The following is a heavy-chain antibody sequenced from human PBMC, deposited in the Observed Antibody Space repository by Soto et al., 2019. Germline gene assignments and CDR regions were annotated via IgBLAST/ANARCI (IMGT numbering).Heavy chain of an antibody. CDR1: GASLGGFH. Sequence: QVRLEQWGAGLLKPSETLSLTCAIYGASLGGFHWTWLRQAPGKGLEWIGELIHGGSTNYNPSLKGRVSFSLDTSKNQFSLHLMSVTAPDTAVYYCARSPLGYDYVRQTWREVGDSFDIWGRGTLVTVSS. V-gene: IGHV4-34*12. CDR3: ARSPLGYDYVRQTWREVGDSFDI. J-gene: IGHJ3*02. CDR2: LIHGGST. D-gene: IGHD3-16*01.